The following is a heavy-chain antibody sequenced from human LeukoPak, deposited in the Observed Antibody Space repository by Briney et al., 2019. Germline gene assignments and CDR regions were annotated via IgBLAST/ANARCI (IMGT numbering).Heavy chain of an antibody. J-gene: IGHJ4*02. CDR3: ARGDTIVVVPAAIFY. Sequence: ASVKVSCKASGYNFITYAMHWVRQAPGQSLEWMGWINAGNGNTKYSQKFQDRVTISTDTSASTAYMELSSLRSEDTAVYYCARGDTIVVVPAAIFYWGQGTLVTVSS. V-gene: IGHV1-3*01. D-gene: IGHD2-2*01. CDR1: GYNFITYA. CDR2: INAGNGNT.